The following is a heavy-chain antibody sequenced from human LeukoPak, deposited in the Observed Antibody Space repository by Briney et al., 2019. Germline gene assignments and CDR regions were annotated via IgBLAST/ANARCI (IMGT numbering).Heavy chain of an antibody. V-gene: IGHV3-30-3*01. D-gene: IGHD3-22*01. CDR2: ISYDGSNE. Sequence: GRSLRLSCAASGFTFSYYTMHWVRQAPGKGLEWVAVISYDGSNEYYADSVKGRFTISRDNSKNTLYLQMDSLRVEDTAVYYCARVLNYYDSSGYYFSYWGQGTLVTVSS. CDR1: GFTFSYYT. CDR3: ARVLNYYDSSGYYFSY. J-gene: IGHJ4*02.